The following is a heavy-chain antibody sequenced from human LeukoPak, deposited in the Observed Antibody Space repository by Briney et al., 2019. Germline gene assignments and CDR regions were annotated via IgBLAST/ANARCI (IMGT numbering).Heavy chain of an antibody. J-gene: IGHJ3*02. Sequence: GESLKISCKGSGYSFTSYWIGWARQTPERVLEWMAIIFPGDSDARYSPSFQGRVSVSVDKSIDTVYLQLDSLRASDTAIYYCARPGLGGTYDHDAFDIWGQGTMVSVSS. CDR1: GYSFTSYW. D-gene: IGHD5-12*01. CDR2: IFPGDSDA. CDR3: ARPGLGGTYDHDAFDI. V-gene: IGHV5-51*01.